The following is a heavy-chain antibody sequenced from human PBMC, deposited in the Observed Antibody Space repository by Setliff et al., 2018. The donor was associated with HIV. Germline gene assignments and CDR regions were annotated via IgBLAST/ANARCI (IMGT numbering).Heavy chain of an antibody. V-gene: IGHV1-69*13. CDR2: IVPIFGTP. D-gene: IGHD2-15*01. CDR3: ARDSRDIVVVIAPEPEPYYYYGMDV. Sequence: SVKVSCKASGDTFNSHAISWVRQAPGQGLEWMGGIVPIFGTPNYAQKFKGRLTITADESTSTVYMELSSLRSEDTAVYYCARDSRDIVVVIAPEPEPYYYYGMDVWGEGTTVTSPQ. CDR1: GDTFNSHA. J-gene: IGHJ6*04.